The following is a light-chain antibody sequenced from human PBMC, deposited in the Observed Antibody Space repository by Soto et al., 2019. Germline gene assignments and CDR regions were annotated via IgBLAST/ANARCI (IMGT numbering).Light chain of an antibody. CDR2: AVT. CDR3: FSYAGSYTWV. V-gene: IGLV2-11*01. CDR1: SSDVGDYNY. J-gene: IGLJ3*02. Sequence: QSALTQPRSVSGSPGQSVTISCTGTSSDVGDYNYVSWYQQHPGKAPKLLIYAVTMRPSGVPDRFSGSKSGNTASLTISGLKAEDEADYSCFSYAGSYTWVFGGGTKLTVL.